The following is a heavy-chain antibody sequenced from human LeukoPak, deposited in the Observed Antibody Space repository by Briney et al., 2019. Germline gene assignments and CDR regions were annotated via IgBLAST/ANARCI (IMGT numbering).Heavy chain of an antibody. Sequence: SETLSLTCTVSGGSISHYYWSWIRQPPGKGLEWIDYIHYSGTTNYNPSLKSRVTTSLDTSKNQFSLKLSSVTAADTAVYYCARGTYGGDSWGQGTLVSVSS. CDR2: IHYSGTT. D-gene: IGHD3-16*01. J-gene: IGHJ4*02. V-gene: IGHV4-59*08. CDR3: ARGTYGGDS. CDR1: GGSISHYY.